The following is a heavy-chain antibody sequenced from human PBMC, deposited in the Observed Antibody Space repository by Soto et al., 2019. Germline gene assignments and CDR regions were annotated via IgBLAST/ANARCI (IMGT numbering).Heavy chain of an antibody. J-gene: IGHJ6*02. D-gene: IGHD3-16*01. CDR3: ATGWDYYGMDV. V-gene: IGHV4-31*03. Sequence: SETLSLTCTVSGGRISSDDYYWNCIRQRPGKGLEWIVNIYYRGNTNYNPSLKSRIIMSMDMSENHFSPKLTSVTAADTAVHYCATGWDYYGMDVWGQGTTVTVPS. CDR2: IYYRGNT. CDR1: GGRISSDDYY.